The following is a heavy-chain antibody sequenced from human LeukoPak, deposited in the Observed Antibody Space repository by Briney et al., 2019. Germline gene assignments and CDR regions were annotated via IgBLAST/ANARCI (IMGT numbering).Heavy chain of an antibody. V-gene: IGHV1-46*01. CDR2: INPTGTST. CDR3: ARDNSVGGVAWWFDP. J-gene: IGHJ5*02. CDR1: GYTFTSNY. Sequence: ASVKVSCKASGYTFTSNYMHWVRQAPGQGLEWVGLINPTGTSTTYAQKFQGRVTMTRDMSTTTDYMELSSLRSEDTAVYYCARDNSVGGVAWWFDPWGQGTLVTVSS. D-gene: IGHD1-26*01.